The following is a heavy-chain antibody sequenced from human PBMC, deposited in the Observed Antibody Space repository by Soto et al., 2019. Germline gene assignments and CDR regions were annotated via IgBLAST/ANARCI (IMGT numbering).Heavy chain of an antibody. J-gene: IGHJ6*02. V-gene: IGHV3-48*02. CDR2: ISSRSYTI. CDR3: ARGGSSSDNGMDV. Sequence: EVQLVESGGGLVQPGGSLRLSCAASGFSFSTYSMNWVRQAPGKGLEWVSYISSRSYTIYYVDSVKGRFTISRDNAKNSLYLQMTSLRDEDTAVYYCARGGSSSDNGMDVGGQGTTVTVSS. D-gene: IGHD6-6*01. CDR1: GFSFSTYS.